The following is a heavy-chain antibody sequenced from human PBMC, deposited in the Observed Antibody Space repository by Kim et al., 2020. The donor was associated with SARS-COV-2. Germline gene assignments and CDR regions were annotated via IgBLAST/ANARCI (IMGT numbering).Heavy chain of an antibody. Sequence: GESLKISCKGSGYSFTSYWIGWVRQMPGKGLEWMGIIYPGDSDTRYSPSFQGQVTISADKSISTAYLQWSSLKASDTAMYYCARYTAMAYYGMDVWGQGTTVTVSS. D-gene: IGHD5-18*01. CDR2: IYPGDSDT. CDR3: ARYTAMAYYGMDV. CDR1: GYSFTSYW. V-gene: IGHV5-51*01. J-gene: IGHJ6*02.